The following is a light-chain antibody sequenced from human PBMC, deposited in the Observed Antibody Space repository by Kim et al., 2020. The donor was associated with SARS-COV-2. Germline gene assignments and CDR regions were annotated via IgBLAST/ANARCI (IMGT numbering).Light chain of an antibody. CDR3: QQYNNWLIT. CDR1: QSVSSN. J-gene: IGKJ5*01. CDR2: GAS. V-gene: IGKV3-15*01. Sequence: SAGERATLSCRASQSVSSNLAWYQQKPGQAPRLLIYGASTRATGIPARFSGSGSGTEFTLTISSLQSEDFAVYYCQQYNNWLITFGQGTRLEIK.